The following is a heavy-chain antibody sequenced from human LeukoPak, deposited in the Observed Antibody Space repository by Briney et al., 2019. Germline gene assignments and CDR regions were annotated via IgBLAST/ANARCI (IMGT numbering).Heavy chain of an antibody. CDR3: ARSIYSGSYRRAYYYYYGMDV. CDR1: GDSISSDY. CDR2: IYYSGST. Sequence: SETLSLTCTVSGDSISSDYWSWIRQPPGKGLEWIGYIYYSGSTNYNPSLKSRVAMSVDTSKNQFSLKLSSVTAADTAVYYCARSIYSGSYRRAYYYYYGMDVWGQGTTVTVSS. D-gene: IGHD1-26*01. V-gene: IGHV4-59*12. J-gene: IGHJ6*02.